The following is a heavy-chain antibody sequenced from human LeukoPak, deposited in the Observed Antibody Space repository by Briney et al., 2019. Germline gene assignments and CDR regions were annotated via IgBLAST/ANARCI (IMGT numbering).Heavy chain of an antibody. CDR3: ARESSGAYYYYYMDV. J-gene: IGHJ6*03. CDR2: IKQDGSEK. Sequence: GGSLRLSCAASGFTFSSYWMSWVRQAPGKGLEWVANIKQDGSEKYYVVSVKGRFTISRDNAKNSLYLQMSSLRAEDTAVYYCARESSGAYYYYYMDVWGKGTTVTVSS. CDR1: GFTFSSYW. D-gene: IGHD7-27*01. V-gene: IGHV3-7*01.